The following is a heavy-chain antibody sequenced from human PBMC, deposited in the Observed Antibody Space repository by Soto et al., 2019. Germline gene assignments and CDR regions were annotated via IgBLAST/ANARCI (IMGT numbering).Heavy chain of an antibody. Sequence: GASVKVSCKASGYTFTGYYMHWVRQAPGQGLEWMGWINPNSGDTNYAQKFQGWVTMTRDTSISTAYMELSRLRSDDTAVYYCARRQWLVGGYYYGMDVWGQGTTVTVSS. D-gene: IGHD6-19*01. J-gene: IGHJ6*02. CDR2: INPNSGDT. CDR3: ARRQWLVGGYYYGMDV. CDR1: GYTFTGYY. V-gene: IGHV1-2*04.